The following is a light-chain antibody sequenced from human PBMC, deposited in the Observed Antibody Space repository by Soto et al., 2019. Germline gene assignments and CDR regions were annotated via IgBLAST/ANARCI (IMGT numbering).Light chain of an antibody. V-gene: IGKV1-5*01. Sequence: IQMTQSPSTLSAFVGDRVTITCRASDSINNCLAWYQQKPGKAPKLLIYDAYILESGVPSRFSGSGSGTEFTLTISILQPDDFATYYCQQYNRAYTFGQGSKLEIK. CDR2: DAY. CDR3: QQYNRAYT. CDR1: DSINNC. J-gene: IGKJ2*01.